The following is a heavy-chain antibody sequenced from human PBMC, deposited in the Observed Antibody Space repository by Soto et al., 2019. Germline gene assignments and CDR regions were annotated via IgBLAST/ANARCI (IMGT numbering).Heavy chain of an antibody. CDR2: ISGSGGST. D-gene: IGHD3-16*01. CDR3: AKPIWGSYEGPDAFDI. Sequence: GGSLRLSCAASGFTFSSYAMSWVRQAPGKGLEWVSAISGSGGSTYYADSVKGRFTISRDNSKNTLYLQMNSLRAEDTAVYYCAKPIWGSYEGPDAFDIWGQGTMVTVSS. CDR1: GFTFSSYA. J-gene: IGHJ3*02. V-gene: IGHV3-23*01.